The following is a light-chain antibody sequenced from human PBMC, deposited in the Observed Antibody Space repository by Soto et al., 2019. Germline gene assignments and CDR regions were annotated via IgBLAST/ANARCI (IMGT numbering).Light chain of an antibody. Sequence: EIVLTQSPGTLSLSPGERATLSCRASQSVSSSYLAWYQQKPGQARRLLIYDASSTATGLPDRISGSGSGTYFTLTISRLEHEDFAFYYCQQYGSSSYTFGQGTKLEIK. CDR3: QQYGSSSYT. J-gene: IGKJ2*01. CDR2: DAS. V-gene: IGKV3-20*01. CDR1: QSVSSSY.